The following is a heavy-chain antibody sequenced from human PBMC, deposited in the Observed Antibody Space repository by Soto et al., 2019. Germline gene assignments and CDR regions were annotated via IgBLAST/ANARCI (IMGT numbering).Heavy chain of an antibody. J-gene: IGHJ4*02. CDR3: AMGLAAAGPLDY. V-gene: IGHV3-23*01. D-gene: IGHD6-13*01. CDR1: GFTFSRSA. CDR2: ISGSGGTP. Sequence: GGSLRLSCAASGFTFSRSAMSWVRQAPGRGLEWVSLISGSGGTPYYADSVKGRFTISRDNSKNTLFLVLNSLRVEDTAVYYCAMGLAAAGPLDYWGQGTLVTVSS.